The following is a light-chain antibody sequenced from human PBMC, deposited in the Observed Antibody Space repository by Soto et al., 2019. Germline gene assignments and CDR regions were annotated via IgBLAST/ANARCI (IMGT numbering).Light chain of an antibody. J-gene: IGKJ5*01. CDR2: WAS. V-gene: IGKV4-1*01. CDR1: QSILSSSNNKNS. CDR3: QQYDSAVVT. Sequence: DIVMTQSPDYLAVSLGERATINCKSSQSILSSSNNKNSLAWFQQQPGQPPKLLMYWASTRESGVPDRFSRGGSGPDLSLTSSSLQAEDVSFYYCQQYDSAVVTFGQGTRLEIK.